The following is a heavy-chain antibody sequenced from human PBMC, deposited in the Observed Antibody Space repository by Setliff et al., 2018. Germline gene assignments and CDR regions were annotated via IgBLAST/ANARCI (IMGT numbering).Heavy chain of an antibody. Sequence: SETLSLTCTVSDVSISDTTYYWAWVRQTPGKGLEWIVEINHSGSTNYNPSLKGRVTISVDTSKNQLSLKVNSVSVADTALYYCRQAVVGRDVFDIWGQGTVVTVSS. CDR2: INHSGST. V-gene: IGHV4-39*07. J-gene: IGHJ3*02. D-gene: IGHD1-1*01. CDR3: RQAVVGRDVFDI. CDR1: DVSISDTTYY.